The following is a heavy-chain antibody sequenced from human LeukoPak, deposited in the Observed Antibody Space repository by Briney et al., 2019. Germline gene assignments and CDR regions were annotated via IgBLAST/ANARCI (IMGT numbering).Heavy chain of an antibody. Sequence: PSETLSLTCAVYGGSFSGYYWSWIRQPPGKGLEWIGESNHSGSTNYNPSLKRRVPISVDTSKNQFSLKLSSVTAADTAVYYCARAIVGATYGYWGQGTLVTVSS. CDR3: ARAIVGATYGY. D-gene: IGHD1-26*01. J-gene: IGHJ4*02. CDR1: GGSFSGYY. V-gene: IGHV4-34*01. CDR2: SNHSGST.